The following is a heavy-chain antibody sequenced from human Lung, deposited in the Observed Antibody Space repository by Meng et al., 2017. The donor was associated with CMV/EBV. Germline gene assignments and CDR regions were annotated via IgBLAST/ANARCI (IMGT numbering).Heavy chain of an antibody. D-gene: IGHD2-2*01. J-gene: IGHJ4*02. V-gene: IGHV1-3*01. Sequence: IQLVQSRAALKKPCASVKCSCNSYRDSFSTYSMHWVHHTRRQMLEWMGLINASNGNTKYSEMFQSRVTITRDTATSTGYMELSSLISENTAVYYCARTGCSSSSCYDYWGQGTLVTVSS. CDR2: INASNGNT. CDR1: RDSFSTYS. CDR3: ARTGCSSSSCYDY.